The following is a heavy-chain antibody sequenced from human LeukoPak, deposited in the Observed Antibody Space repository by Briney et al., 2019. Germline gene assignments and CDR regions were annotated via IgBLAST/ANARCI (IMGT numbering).Heavy chain of an antibody. CDR3: ARERGLNYYDSSGYLNWFDP. J-gene: IGHJ5*02. Sequence: SQTLSLTCTVSGVSISSGDYYWSWIRQPPGKGLEWIGYIYYSGSTYYNPSLKSRVTISVDTSKNQFSLKLSSVTAADTAVYYCARERGLNYYDSSGYLNWFDPWGQGTLVTVSS. CDR1: GVSISSGDYY. D-gene: IGHD3-22*01. V-gene: IGHV4-30-4*01. CDR2: IYYSGST.